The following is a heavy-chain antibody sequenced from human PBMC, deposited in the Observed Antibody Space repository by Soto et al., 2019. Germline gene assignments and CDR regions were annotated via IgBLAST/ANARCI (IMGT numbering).Heavy chain of an antibody. J-gene: IGHJ4*02. CDR1: GYAFTTYG. CDR3: ARGRYGDY. D-gene: IGHD1-1*01. V-gene: IGHV1-18*01. Sequence: QVHLVQSGAEVKKPGASVKVSCKGSGYAFTTYGITWVRQAPGQGLEWMGWISAHTGNTNYAQKLQGRVIVTRDTSTSTGYMELRSLRSDVTAVYYCARGRYGDYWGKGALVTVSS. CDR2: ISAHTGNT.